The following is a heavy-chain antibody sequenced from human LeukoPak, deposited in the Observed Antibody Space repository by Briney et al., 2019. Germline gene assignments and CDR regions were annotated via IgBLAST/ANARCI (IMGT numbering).Heavy chain of an antibody. D-gene: IGHD7-27*01. CDR3: AKDPLGIGPAFDI. CDR2: ISASGDNT. V-gene: IGHV3-23*01. CDR1: GFTVSRNH. J-gene: IGHJ3*02. Sequence: QAGGSLRLSCVVSGFTVSRNHMSWVRQAPGKGLEWVSAISASGDNTYYADSVKGRFTISRDNSKNTLYLQMNSLRAKDTAAYYCAKDPLGIGPAFDIWGQGTMVSVSS.